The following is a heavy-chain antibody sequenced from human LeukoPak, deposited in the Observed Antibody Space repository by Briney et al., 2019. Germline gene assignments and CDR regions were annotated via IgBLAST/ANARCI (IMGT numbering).Heavy chain of an antibody. CDR1: GFTFSSYA. CDR2: ISGSGGST. CDR3: AKSPVVWFGELSPPLYFDY. Sequence: GGSLRLSCAASGFTFSSYAMTWVRQAPGKGLEWVSAISGSGGSTYYADSVKGRFTISRDNSKNTLYLQMNSLRAEDTAVYYCAKSPVVWFGELSPPLYFDYWGQGTLVTVSS. D-gene: IGHD3-10*01. V-gene: IGHV3-23*01. J-gene: IGHJ4*02.